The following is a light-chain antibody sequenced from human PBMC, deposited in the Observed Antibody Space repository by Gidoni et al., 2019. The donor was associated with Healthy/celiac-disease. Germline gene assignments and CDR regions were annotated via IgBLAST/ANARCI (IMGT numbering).Light chain of an antibody. Sequence: DIQMTQSPSSLSASVGDRVTITCQASQDISNYLNWYQQKPGKAPKLLIYDASHLETGVPSRFSGSGSGIHFTFTISSLQPEDIATYYFQQYDNLPLTFGGGTKVEIK. J-gene: IGKJ4*01. CDR2: DAS. CDR3: QQYDNLPLT. V-gene: IGKV1-33*01. CDR1: QDISNY.